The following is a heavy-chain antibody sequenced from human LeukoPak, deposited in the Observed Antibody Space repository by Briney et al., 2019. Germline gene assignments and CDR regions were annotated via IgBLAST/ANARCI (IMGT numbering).Heavy chain of an antibody. V-gene: IGHV1-69*13. CDR1: GGTFSSYA. J-gene: IGHJ4*02. Sequence: ASVKVSCKASGGTFSSYAISWVRQAPGQGLEWMGGIIPIFGTANYAQKFQGRVTITADESTSTAYMELSSLRSEDTAVYYCARARAPSIFGVVIPDYWGQGTLVTVSS. D-gene: IGHD3-3*01. CDR3: ARARAPSIFGVVIPDY. CDR2: IIPIFGTA.